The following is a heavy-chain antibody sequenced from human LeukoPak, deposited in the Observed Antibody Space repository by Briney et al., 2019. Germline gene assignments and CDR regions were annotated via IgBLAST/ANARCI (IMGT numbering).Heavy chain of an antibody. J-gene: IGHJ5*02. V-gene: IGHV3-7*01. CDR2: IKQDGSEK. CDR1: GFTFSSYW. D-gene: IGHD3-3*01. CDR3: ARVISYDFWSGCYATPPNWFDP. Sequence: GGSLRLSCAASGFTFSSYWMSWVRQAPGKGLEWVANIKQDGSEKYYVDSVKGRFTISRDNAKNSLYLQMNSLRAEDTAVYYCARVISYDFWSGCYATPPNWFDPWGQGTLVTVSS.